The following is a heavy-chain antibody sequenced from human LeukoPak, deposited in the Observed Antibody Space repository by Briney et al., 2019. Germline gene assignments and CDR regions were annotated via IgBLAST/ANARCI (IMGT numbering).Heavy chain of an antibody. Sequence: PSETLSLTCTVSGGSISSYYWSWIRQPAGKGLEWIGRFYTSGSTKYNPSLKSRVTMSVDTSKNQFSLKLSSVTAADTAVYYCARAGYYYGSGYSDWFDPWGQGTLVTVSS. D-gene: IGHD3-10*01. V-gene: IGHV4-4*07. CDR3: ARAGYYYGSGYSDWFDP. J-gene: IGHJ5*02. CDR1: GGSISSYY. CDR2: FYTSGST.